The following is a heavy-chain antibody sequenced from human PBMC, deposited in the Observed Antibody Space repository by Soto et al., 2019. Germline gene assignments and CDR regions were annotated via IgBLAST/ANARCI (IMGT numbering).Heavy chain of an antibody. Sequence: SETLSLTCTVSGXSIXSSSYYXGXIRXXPVKGLEWIGSIYYSGSTYYNPSLKSRVTISVDTSKNQFSLKLSSVTAADTAVYYCARQGRSSGWYRDFRYWGQGTLVTVSS. CDR3: ARQGRSSGWYRDFRY. J-gene: IGHJ4*02. CDR1: GXSIXSSSYY. D-gene: IGHD6-19*01. V-gene: IGHV4-39*01. CDR2: IYYSGST.